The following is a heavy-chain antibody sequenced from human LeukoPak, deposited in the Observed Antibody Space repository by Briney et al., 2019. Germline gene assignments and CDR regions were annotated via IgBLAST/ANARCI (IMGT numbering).Heavy chain of an antibody. CDR1: GGTFSSYA. V-gene: IGHV1-69*01. Sequence: SVKVSCKASGGTFSSYAISWVRQAPGQELEWMGGIIPIFGTANYAQKFQGRVTITADESTSTAYMELSSLRSKDTAVYYCARIDCSSTSCYPGHYYYGMDVWGKGTTVTVSS. CDR3: ARIDCSSTSCYPGHYYYGMDV. CDR2: IIPIFGTA. D-gene: IGHD2-2*01. J-gene: IGHJ6*04.